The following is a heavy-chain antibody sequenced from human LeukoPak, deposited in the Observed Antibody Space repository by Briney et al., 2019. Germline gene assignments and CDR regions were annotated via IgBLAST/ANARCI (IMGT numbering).Heavy chain of an antibody. CDR3: AKRSRRLTVVRGVPREDV. Sequence: PGGSLRLSCAASGFTFSSYAMHWVRQAPGKGLEWVSAITGNGGSTYYADSVKGRFTISRDNSKNTLYLQMNSLRAEDTAVYYCAKRSRRLTVVRGVPREDVWGQGTSVTVSS. D-gene: IGHD3-10*01. V-gene: IGHV3-23*01. J-gene: IGHJ6*02. CDR2: ITGNGGST. CDR1: GFTFSSYA.